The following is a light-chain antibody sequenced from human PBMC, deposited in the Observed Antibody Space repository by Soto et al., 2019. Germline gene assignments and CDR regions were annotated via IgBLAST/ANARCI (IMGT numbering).Light chain of an antibody. Sequence: EVMLSLSPGTLSLNPGEGATLSCRASQSISSNFLAWYQQKRGQAPRLLIHGASNRATGIPDRFSGSGSGTDFTLTITRLEPEDFTVYYCQQYGGSPRTFGQR. CDR2: GAS. CDR3: QQYGGSPRT. V-gene: IGKV3-20*01. CDR1: QSISSNF. J-gene: IGKJ1*01.